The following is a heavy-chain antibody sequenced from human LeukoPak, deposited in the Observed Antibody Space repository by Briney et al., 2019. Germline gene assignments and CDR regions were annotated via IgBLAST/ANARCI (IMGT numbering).Heavy chain of an antibody. Sequence: GASVKVSCKASGYTFTSYGISWVRQAPGQGPEWMGWISAYNGNTNYAQKLQGRVTMTTDTSTSTAYMELRSLRSDDTAVYYCARVGYCSSTSCYRIDYWGQGTLVTVSS. CDR3: ARVGYCSSTSCYRIDY. CDR1: GYTFTSYG. CDR2: ISAYNGNT. V-gene: IGHV1-18*01. J-gene: IGHJ4*02. D-gene: IGHD2-2*01.